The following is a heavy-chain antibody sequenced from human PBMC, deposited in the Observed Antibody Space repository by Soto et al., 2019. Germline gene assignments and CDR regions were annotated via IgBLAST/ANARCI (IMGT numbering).Heavy chain of an antibody. V-gene: IGHV3-7*03. CDR2: INRDGNEK. CDR1: GFTFSSYW. CDR3: ARAPDGSASYYYFDG. D-gene: IGHD3-22*01. Sequence: PGGSLRLSCAASGFTFSSYWMSWVRQAPGKGLQWVANINRDGNEKYYVDSLKGRFTISRDNAENSLYLQMNTLRAEDTAVYYSARAPDGSASYYYFDGWGQGTLVTVSS. J-gene: IGHJ4*02.